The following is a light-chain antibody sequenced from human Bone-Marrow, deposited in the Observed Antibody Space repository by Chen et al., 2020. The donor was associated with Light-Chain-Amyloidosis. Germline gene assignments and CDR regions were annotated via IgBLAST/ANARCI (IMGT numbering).Light chain of an antibody. V-gene: IGLV3-25*03. CDR3: QSADSSGTYEVI. Sequence: SYELPQPPSVSVSPGPTARSPCSGDDLPTKYAYWYQQKPDQAPVLVIHRDTERPSGISERFSGSSSGTTATLTISGVQAEDEADYHCQSADSSGTYEVIFGGGTKLTDL. CDR2: RDT. CDR1: DLPTKY. J-gene: IGLJ2*01.